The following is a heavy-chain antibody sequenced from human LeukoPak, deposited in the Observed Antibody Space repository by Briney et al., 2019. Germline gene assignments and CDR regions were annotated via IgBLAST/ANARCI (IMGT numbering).Heavy chain of an antibody. CDR2: IIPIFGTA. D-gene: IGHD4-23*01. V-gene: IGHV1-69*01. CDR3: ARDGGSVPYYYFDY. J-gene: IGHJ4*02. Sequence: PRASVKVSCKASGGTFSSYAISWVRQAPGQGLEWMGGIIPIFGTANYGQKFQGRVTITADESTSTAYMELSSLRSEDTAVYYCARDGGSVPYYYFDYWGQGTLVTVSS. CDR1: GGTFSSYA.